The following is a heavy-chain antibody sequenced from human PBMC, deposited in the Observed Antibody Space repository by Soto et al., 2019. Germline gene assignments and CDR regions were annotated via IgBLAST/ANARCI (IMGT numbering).Heavy chain of an antibody. CDR3: TSLYYYCYGMDV. V-gene: IGHV3-15*01. Sequence: PGGSLRLSCAASGFTFSYYAMSWVRQAPGKGLEWVSTVSGGGTTDYAAPVKGRFTISRDDSKNTLYLQMNSLKTEDTAVYYCTSLYYYCYGMDVWGQGTLVTVS. CDR1: GFTFSYYA. CDR2: VSGGGTT. J-gene: IGHJ6*02.